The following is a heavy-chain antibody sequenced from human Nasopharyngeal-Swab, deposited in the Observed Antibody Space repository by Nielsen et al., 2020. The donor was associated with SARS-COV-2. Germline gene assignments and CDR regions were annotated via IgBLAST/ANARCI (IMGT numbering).Heavy chain of an antibody. J-gene: IGHJ3*02. Sequence: GGSLRLSCAASGFTFSSYSMNWVRQAPGKGLEWVSSISSSSSYIYYADSVKGRFTISRDNAKNSLYLQMNSLRAEDTAVYYCARCSPPWAFDTWGQGTMVTVSS. CDR1: GFTFSSYS. D-gene: IGHD2-15*01. CDR3: ARCSPPWAFDT. CDR2: ISSSSSYI. V-gene: IGHV3-21*01.